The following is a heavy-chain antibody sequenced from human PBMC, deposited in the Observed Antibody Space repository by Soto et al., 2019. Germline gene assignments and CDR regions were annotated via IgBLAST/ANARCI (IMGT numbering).Heavy chain of an antibody. CDR1: GYTFTSYG. D-gene: IGHD3-9*01. CDR3: ARDFTIFGLVPYDP. J-gene: IGHJ5*02. Sequence: ASVKVSCKASGYTFTSYGISWVRQAPGQGLEWMGWISAYNGNTNYAQKLQGRVTMTTDTSTSTAYMELRSLRSDDTAVYYCARDFTIFGLVPYDPWGQGTLVTGSS. CDR2: ISAYNGNT. V-gene: IGHV1-18*01.